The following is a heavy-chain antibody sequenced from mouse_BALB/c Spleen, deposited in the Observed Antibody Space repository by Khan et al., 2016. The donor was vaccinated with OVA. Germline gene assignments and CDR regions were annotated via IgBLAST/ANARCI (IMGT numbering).Heavy chain of an antibody. J-gene: IGHJ2*01. CDR2: IGYSGVT. V-gene: IGHV3-2*02. CDR1: GFSITSGYA. CDR3: ARRNDYGYYFDY. Sequence: EVQLQESGPGLVKPSQSLSLTCTVTGFSITSGYAWNWIRPFPGNKLEWMGYIGYSGVTCYTPSLTSRISITRDTSKNQFFLQLNSVTTEDTATYSCARRNDYGYYFDYWGQGTTLTVSS. D-gene: IGHD1-1*01.